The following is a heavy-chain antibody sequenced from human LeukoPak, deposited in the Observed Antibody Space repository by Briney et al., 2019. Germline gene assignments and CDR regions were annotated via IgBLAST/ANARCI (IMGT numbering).Heavy chain of an antibody. J-gene: IGHJ3*02. CDR1: GFTFSNYA. CDR3: AKDSGSYYGDAFDI. V-gene: IGHV3-30*02. CDR2: IRYDGSNK. Sequence: GGSLRLSCGASGFTFSNYAIHWVRQAPGEGLEWGAFIRYDGSNKYYADSVKGRFTTSRDNSKNPLYLQMNSLRTEHTAVYYCAKDSGSYYGDAFDIWGQGTMVTVSS. D-gene: IGHD1-26*01.